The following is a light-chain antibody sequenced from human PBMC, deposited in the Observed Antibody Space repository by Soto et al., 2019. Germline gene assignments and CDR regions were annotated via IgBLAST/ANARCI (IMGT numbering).Light chain of an antibody. V-gene: IGLV2-14*01. J-gene: IGLJ1*01. CDR1: SSDVGGYNY. CDR3: CSYTTSNTPQIV. Sequence: QSVLTQAASVSGSPGQAITISCTGTSSDVGGYNYVSWYQQHPGKAPKFMIYDVSNRPSGVSNRFSGSKSGNTASLTISGLQAEDEADYYCCSYTTSNTPQIVFGTGTKVTVL. CDR2: DVS.